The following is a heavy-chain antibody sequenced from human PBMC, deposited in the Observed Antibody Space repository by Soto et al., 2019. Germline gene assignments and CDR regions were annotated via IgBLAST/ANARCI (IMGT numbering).Heavy chain of an antibody. CDR1: GGSFSGYY. CDR3: ARRKDCSGGSCYSFDY. V-gene: IGHV4-34*01. Sequence: SETLSLTCAVYGGSFSGYYWSWIRQPPGKGLEWIGEINHSGSTNYNPSLKSRVTISVDTSKNQFSLKLSSVTAADTAVYYCARRKDCSGGSCYSFDYWGQGTLVTVS. CDR2: INHSGST. D-gene: IGHD2-15*01. J-gene: IGHJ4*02.